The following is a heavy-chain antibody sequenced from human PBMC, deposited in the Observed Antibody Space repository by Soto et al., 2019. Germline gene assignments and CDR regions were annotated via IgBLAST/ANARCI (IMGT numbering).Heavy chain of an antibody. CDR1: GGPFSTYA. D-gene: IGHD6-25*01. Sequence: QVQLLQSGAEVKKPVSSVKVSCKASGGPFSTYAISWVRQAPGQGLEWMGGIIPIFATPSYAQKFRGRVTIAADKSTSTAYMELSSLRSEDTAVYYCAREGPAAGNYGMDVWGQGTTVTVSS. CDR3: AREGPAAGNYGMDV. J-gene: IGHJ6*02. V-gene: IGHV1-69*06. CDR2: IIPIFATP.